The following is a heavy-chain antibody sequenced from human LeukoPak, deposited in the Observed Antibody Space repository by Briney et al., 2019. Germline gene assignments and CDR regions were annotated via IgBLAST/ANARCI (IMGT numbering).Heavy chain of an antibody. CDR3: ARGGYSYGYNDYFDY. D-gene: IGHD5-18*01. CDR1: GYSFTSYW. V-gene: IGHV5-51*01. J-gene: IGHJ4*02. CDR2: IYPGDSDT. Sequence: GESLKISCKGSGYSFTSYWIGWVRQMPGKGLEWMGIIYPGDSDTIYSPSFQGQVTISADKSISTAYLQWSSLKASDTAMYYCARGGYSYGYNDYFDYWGQGTLVTVSS.